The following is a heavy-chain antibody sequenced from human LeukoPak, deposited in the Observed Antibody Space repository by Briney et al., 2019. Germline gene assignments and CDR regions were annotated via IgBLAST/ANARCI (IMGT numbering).Heavy chain of an antibody. CDR3: ASKAAAGTGGIYFDY. CDR1: GGSFSGYY. CDR2: INHSGST. Sequence: SETLSLTCAVYGGSFSGYYWSWIRQPPGKGLEWIGEINHSGSTNYNPSLKSRVTISVDTSKNQFSLKLSSATAADTAVYYCASKAAAGTGGIYFDYWGQGTLVTVSS. J-gene: IGHJ4*02. V-gene: IGHV4-34*01. D-gene: IGHD6-13*01.